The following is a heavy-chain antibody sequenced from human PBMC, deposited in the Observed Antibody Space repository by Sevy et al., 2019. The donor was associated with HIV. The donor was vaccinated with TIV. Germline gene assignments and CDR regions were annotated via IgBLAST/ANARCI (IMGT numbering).Heavy chain of an antibody. D-gene: IGHD3-10*01. CDR1: GYTFTSYG. CDR3: ARDLWTGFTIRSHYYYGMDV. Sequence: ASVKVSCKASGYTFTSYGISWVRQAPGQGLEWMGWISAYNGNTNYAQKLQGRVTMTTDTSTSTAYMELRSLRSDDTAVYYCARDLWTGFTIRSHYYYGMDVWGQGTTVTVSS. J-gene: IGHJ6*02. V-gene: IGHV1-18*04. CDR2: ISAYNGNT.